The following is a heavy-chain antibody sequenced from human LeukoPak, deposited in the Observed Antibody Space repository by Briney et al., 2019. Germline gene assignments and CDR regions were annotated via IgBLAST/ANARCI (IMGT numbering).Heavy chain of an antibody. CDR3: ARGAVDTAMVPDDY. D-gene: IGHD5-18*01. Sequence: GGSLRLSCAASGFTFSDYYMSWLRQATGKGLEWVSYISSSGSTIYYADSVKGRFTISRDNAKNSLYLQMNSLRAEDTAVYYCARGAVDTAMVPDDYWGQGTLVTVSS. CDR2: ISSSGSTI. V-gene: IGHV3-11*01. CDR1: GFTFSDYY. J-gene: IGHJ4*02.